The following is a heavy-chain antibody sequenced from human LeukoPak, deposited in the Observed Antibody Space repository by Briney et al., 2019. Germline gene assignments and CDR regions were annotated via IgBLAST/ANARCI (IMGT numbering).Heavy chain of an antibody. Sequence: GGSLRLSCVASGFNFRDYYMGWIRQAPGKGLEWVSYSSSSGSSIYYAASVKGRFTISRDNAKNSLYLQMNSLRTEDTAVYSCARYYYDSSGYYYFDYWGQGTLVTVSS. J-gene: IGHJ4*02. CDR1: GFNFRDYY. V-gene: IGHV3-11*01. D-gene: IGHD3-22*01. CDR2: SSSSGSSI. CDR3: ARYYYDSSGYYYFDY.